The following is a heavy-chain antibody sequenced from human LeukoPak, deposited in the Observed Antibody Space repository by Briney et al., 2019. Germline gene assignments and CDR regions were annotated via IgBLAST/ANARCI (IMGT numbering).Heavy chain of an antibody. V-gene: IGHV3-23*01. CDR3: AKVPIDYYDSSGSDY. D-gene: IGHD3-22*01. J-gene: IGHJ4*02. Sequence: TGGSLRLSCAASGFTFSCYGMHWVRQAPGKGLEWVSAISGSGGSTYYADSVKGRFTISRDNSKNTLYLQMNSLRAEDTAVYYCAKVPIDYYDSSGSDYWGQGTLVTVSS. CDR2: ISGSGGST. CDR1: GFTFSCYG.